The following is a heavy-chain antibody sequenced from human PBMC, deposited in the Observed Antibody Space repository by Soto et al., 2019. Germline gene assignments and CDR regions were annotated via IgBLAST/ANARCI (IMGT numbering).Heavy chain of an antibody. D-gene: IGHD3-10*01. CDR3: ARRAYYGSGSYLDYWFDP. Sequence: GASVKVSCKASGGTFSSYAISWVRQAPGQGLEWMGGIIPIFGTANYAQKFQGRVTITADESTSTAYMELSSLRSEDTAVYYCARRAYYGSGSYLDYWFDPWGQGTLVTVSS. CDR2: IIPIFGTA. V-gene: IGHV1-69*13. J-gene: IGHJ5*02. CDR1: GGTFSSYA.